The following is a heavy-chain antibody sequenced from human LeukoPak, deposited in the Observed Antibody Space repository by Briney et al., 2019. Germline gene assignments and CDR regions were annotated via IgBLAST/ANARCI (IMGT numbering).Heavy chain of an antibody. CDR3: SGSYSYYYAMHV. V-gene: IGHV3-21*01. J-gene: IGHJ6*02. CDR2: ISSGSDYI. Sequence: NPGGSLRLSCAASGFPFNTYSMNWVRQAPGKGLKWVSSISSGSDYIYYADSVKGRFTISRDNAKSSVHLQMSSLRAEDTAVYYCSGSYSYYYAMHVWGQGTTVTVSS. CDR1: GFPFNTYS.